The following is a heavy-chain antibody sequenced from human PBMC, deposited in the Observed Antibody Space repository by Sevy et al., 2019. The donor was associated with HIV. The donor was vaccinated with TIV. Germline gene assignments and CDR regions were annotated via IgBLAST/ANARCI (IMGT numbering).Heavy chain of an antibody. D-gene: IGHD3-22*01. V-gene: IGHV3-33*01. CDR2: IWNDGRNK. CDR1: GFTFSNYG. Sequence: GGSLRLSCAASGFTFSNYGMHWVRQAPGKGLEWVAVIWNDGRNKYYADSVKGRFTISRDNSKNTLYLQMNSLRVEDTDVYFCARGGDFNDRSAKRDFDYWGQGTLVTVSS. CDR3: ARGGDFNDRSAKRDFDY. J-gene: IGHJ4*02.